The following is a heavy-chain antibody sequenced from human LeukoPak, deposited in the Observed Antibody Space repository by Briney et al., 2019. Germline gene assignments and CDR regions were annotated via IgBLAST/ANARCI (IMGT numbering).Heavy chain of an antibody. CDR3: AGDYNFLTGLNY. D-gene: IGHD3-9*01. Sequence: SETLSLTCTVSGGSISSGGYYWSWIRQHPGKGLEWIGYIYYSGSTYYNPSLKSRVTISVDTSKNQFSLKLSSVTAADTAVYYCAGDYNFLTGLNYWGQGTLVTVSS. CDR2: IYYSGST. J-gene: IGHJ4*02. CDR1: GGSISSGGYY. V-gene: IGHV4-31*03.